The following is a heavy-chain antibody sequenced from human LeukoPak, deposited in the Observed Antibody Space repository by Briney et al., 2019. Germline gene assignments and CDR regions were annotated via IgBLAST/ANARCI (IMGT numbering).Heavy chain of an antibody. Sequence: SETLSLTCAVYGASLSTYYWSWIRQPPGKGLEWIGEITQSGSTNYNPSLKSRVTISVDTSKNQFSLKLSSVTAADTAVYYCARDSSYSSGLDYWGQGTLVTVSS. CDR3: ARDSSYSSGLDY. J-gene: IGHJ4*02. V-gene: IGHV4-34*01. CDR1: GASLSTYY. D-gene: IGHD6-19*01. CDR2: ITQSGST.